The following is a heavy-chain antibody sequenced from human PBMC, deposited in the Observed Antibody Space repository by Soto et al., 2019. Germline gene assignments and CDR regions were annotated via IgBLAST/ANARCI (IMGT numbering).Heavy chain of an antibody. D-gene: IGHD4-17*01. J-gene: IGHJ4*02. CDR3: ARGGGPFMNSVTNPFDY. CDR1: GYTFTSYG. V-gene: IGHV1-18*01. Sequence: ASVKVSCKASGYTFTSYGISWVRQAPGQGLEWMGWISAYNGNTNYAQKLQGRVTMTTDTSTSTAYMELRSLRTEDTAVYYCARGGGPFMNSVTNPFDYWGQGTLVTVSS. CDR2: ISAYNGNT.